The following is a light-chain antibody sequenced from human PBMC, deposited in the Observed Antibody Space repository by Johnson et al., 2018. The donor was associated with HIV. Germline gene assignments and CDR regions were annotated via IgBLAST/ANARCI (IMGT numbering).Light chain of an antibody. V-gene: IGLV1-51*02. CDR3: GTWDSSLSAYV. CDR2: ENN. Sequence: QSVLTQPPSVSAAPGQKVTISCSGSSSNIGNNYVSWYRQLPGTAPQLLIYENNKRPSGIPDRFSGSKSGTSATLGITGLQTGDEADYYCGTWDSSLSAYVFGTGTKATV. CDR1: SSNIGNNY. J-gene: IGLJ1*01.